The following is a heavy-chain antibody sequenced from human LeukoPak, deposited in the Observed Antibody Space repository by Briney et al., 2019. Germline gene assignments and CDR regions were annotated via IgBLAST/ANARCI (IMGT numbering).Heavy chain of an antibody. Sequence: GGSLRHSCGLCVLNFSSYWMHWVRQAPGKGLVWVSRINSDGSSTSYADSVKGRFTISRDNDKNTLYLQMNSLRAEDTAVYYCARASPHYYDSSGFDIWGQGTMVTVSS. D-gene: IGHD3-22*01. CDR1: VLNFSSYW. J-gene: IGHJ3*02. CDR2: INSDGSST. CDR3: ARASPHYYDSSGFDI. V-gene: IGHV3-74*01.